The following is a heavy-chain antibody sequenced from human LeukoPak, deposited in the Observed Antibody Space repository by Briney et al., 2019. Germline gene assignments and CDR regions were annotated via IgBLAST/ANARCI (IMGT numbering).Heavy chain of an antibody. CDR1: GGSISSSSYY. V-gene: IGHV4-39*01. D-gene: IGHD4-11*01. J-gene: IGHJ5*02. CDR3: ARYTVVYNWFDP. CDR2: IYYSGST. Sequence: PSETLSLTCTVSGGSISSSSYYWGWIRQPPGKGLEWIGSIYYSGSTYYNPSLKSRVTISVDTSKNQFSLKPSSVTAADTVVYYCARYTVVYNWFDPWGQGTLVTVSS.